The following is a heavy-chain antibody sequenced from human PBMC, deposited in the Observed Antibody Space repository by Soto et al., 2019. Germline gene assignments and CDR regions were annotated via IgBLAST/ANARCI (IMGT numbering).Heavy chain of an antibody. CDR1: GYTFTSYG. D-gene: IGHD2-2*01. CDR3: ARDIVVVPAPGYYMDV. J-gene: IGHJ6*03. CDR2: ISAYNGNT. Sequence: EASVKVSCKASGYTFTSYGISWVRQAPGQGLEWMGWISAYNGNTNYAQKLQGRVTMTTDTSTSTAYMELRSLRSDDTAVYYCARDIVVVPAPGYYMDVWGKGTTVTAP. V-gene: IGHV1-18*01.